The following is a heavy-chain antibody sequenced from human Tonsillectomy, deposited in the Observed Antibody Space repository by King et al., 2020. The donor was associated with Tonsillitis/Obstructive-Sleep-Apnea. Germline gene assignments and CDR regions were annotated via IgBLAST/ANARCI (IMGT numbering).Heavy chain of an antibody. D-gene: IGHD2-15*01. CDR3: ARDRFLGDIVVPSYYGMDV. CDR1: GFPFRASS. Sequence: SVVGLVPPGGSLSLSCAASGFPFRASSLRWIRPAPGPGLAWVSSIRPSSSTHYADSVTGRFPISRDNAKNSLQLPRNSLRAEDTAVYYCARDRFLGDIVVPSYYGMDVWGQGTTVTVSS. V-gene: IGHV3-69-1*02. J-gene: IGHJ6*02. CDR2: IRPSSST.